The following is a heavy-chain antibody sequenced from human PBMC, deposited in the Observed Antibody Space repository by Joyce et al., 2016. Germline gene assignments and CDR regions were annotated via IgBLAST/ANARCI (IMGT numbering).Heavy chain of an antibody. J-gene: IGHJ6*02. CDR3: ANYDLWSGYSPSRDV. CDR1: GFTLSGSS. Sequence: EVQLVESGGGLVQPGGSLKLSCAVSGFTLSGSSVHGVRQASGKGGGGVGQMRSKANGEATAYAASVKGRFSISRDDSKNTAYLQMNSLKTEDTAVYYCANYDLWSGYSPSRDVWGQGSTVTVSS. CDR2: MRSKANGEAT. V-gene: IGHV3-73*02. D-gene: IGHD3-3*01.